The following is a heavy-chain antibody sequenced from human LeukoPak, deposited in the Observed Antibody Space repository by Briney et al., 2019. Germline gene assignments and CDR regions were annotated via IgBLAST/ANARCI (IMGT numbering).Heavy chain of an antibody. CDR3: ARGDCSVSGCHGGNWFDP. J-gene: IGHJ5*02. D-gene: IGHD2-15*01. Sequence: ASVKVSCKASGYTFTGYYIHWVRQAPGHGLEGMGWINPSSGGTNYAQSFQGRVTMTRDTSSSTAHMELSRLRSDDTAVYYCARGDCSVSGCHGGNWFDPWGQGTLVTVSS. V-gene: IGHV1-2*02. CDR1: GYTFTGYY. CDR2: INPSSGGT.